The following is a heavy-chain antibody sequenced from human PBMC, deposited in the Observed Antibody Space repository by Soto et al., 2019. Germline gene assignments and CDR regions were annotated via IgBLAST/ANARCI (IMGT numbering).Heavy chain of an antibody. D-gene: IGHD3-10*01. V-gene: IGHV3-30*18. CDR2: ISFDGRNT. CDR3: AKEGLWFGELLQSVYNWFDP. Sequence: GGSLRLSCAASGFTFNNYGMHWVRQAPGKGLEWVVVISFDGRNTYYADSVKGRFTISRDNSKNTLYLQMNSLRAEDTAVYYCAKEGLWFGELLQSVYNWFDPWGQGTLVTVSS. J-gene: IGHJ5*02. CDR1: GFTFNNYG.